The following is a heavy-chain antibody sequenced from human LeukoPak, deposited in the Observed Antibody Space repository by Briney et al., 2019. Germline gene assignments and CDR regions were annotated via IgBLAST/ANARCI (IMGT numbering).Heavy chain of an antibody. D-gene: IGHD3-10*01. CDR2: INHSGST. CDR3: ARHRGRFGELLRSPFDY. CDR1: GRSFSGYY. J-gene: IGHJ4*02. Sequence: SETLSLTCAVYGRSFSGYYWSWIRQPPGKGLEWIGEINHSGSTNYNPSLKSRVTISVDTSKNQFSLKLSSVTAADTAVYYCARHRGRFGELLRSPFDYWGQGTLVTVSS. V-gene: IGHV4-34*01.